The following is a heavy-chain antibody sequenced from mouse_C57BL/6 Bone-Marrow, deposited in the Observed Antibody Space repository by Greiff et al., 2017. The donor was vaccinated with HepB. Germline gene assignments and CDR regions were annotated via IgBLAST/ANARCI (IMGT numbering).Heavy chain of an antibody. CDR3: ARGGHYYGSSSWFAY. J-gene: IGHJ3*01. V-gene: IGHV1-53*01. CDR2: INPSNGGT. Sequence: QVQLKQPGTELVKPGASVKLSCKASGYTFTSYWMHWVKQRPGQGLEWIGNINPSNGGTNYNEKFKSKATLTVDKSSSTAYMQLSSLTSEDSAVYYCARGGHYYGSSSWFAYWGQGTLVTVSA. CDR1: GYTFTSYW. D-gene: IGHD1-1*01.